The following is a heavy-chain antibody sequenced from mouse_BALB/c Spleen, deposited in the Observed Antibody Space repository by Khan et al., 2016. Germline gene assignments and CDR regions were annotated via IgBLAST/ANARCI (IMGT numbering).Heavy chain of an antibody. D-gene: IGHD1-1*01. V-gene: IGHV5-9-2*01. J-gene: IGHJ3*01. CDR1: EFTFSSYG. CDR2: ISGGGSYT. Sequence: EVELVESGGGLVKPGGSLKLSCAASEFTFSSYGMSWVRQTPEKRLEWVATISGGGSYTYYPDSVKGRFTISRDNAKTNLYLQMSSLRSEDSALYYCARHPTTVAPFAYWGQGTLVTVSA. CDR3: ARHPTTVAPFAY.